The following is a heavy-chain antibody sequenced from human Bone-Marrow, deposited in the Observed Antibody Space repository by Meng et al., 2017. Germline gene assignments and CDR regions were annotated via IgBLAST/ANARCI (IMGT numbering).Heavy chain of an antibody. D-gene: IGHD2-2*01. CDR2: IRSKAYGGTT. CDR1: GFTFGDYA. V-gene: IGHV3-49*03. Sequence: GGSLRLSCTASGFTFGDYAMSWFRQAPGKGLEWVAFIRSKAYGGTTEYAASVEGSFTISRDDSKSIAYLQMNSLKTEDTAVYYCTRAFKDTKYCFDYWGQGTLVTVSS. J-gene: IGHJ4*02. CDR3: TRAFKDTKYCFDY.